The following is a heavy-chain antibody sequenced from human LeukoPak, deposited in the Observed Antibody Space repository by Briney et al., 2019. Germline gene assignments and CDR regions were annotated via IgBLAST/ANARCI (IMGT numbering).Heavy chain of an antibody. Sequence: GRSLRLSCAASGFTFSSYAMHWVRQAPGKGLEWVAVISYDGSNKYYADSVKGRFTISRDNSKNTLYLQMNSLRAEDTAVYYCARDVQEWLEGDYFDYWGQGTLVTASS. CDR3: ARDVQEWLEGDYFDY. J-gene: IGHJ4*02. V-gene: IGHV3-30-3*01. D-gene: IGHD6-19*01. CDR2: ISYDGSNK. CDR1: GFTFSSYA.